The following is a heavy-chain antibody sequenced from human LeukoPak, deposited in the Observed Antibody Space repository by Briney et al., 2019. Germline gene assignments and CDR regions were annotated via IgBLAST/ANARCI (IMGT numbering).Heavy chain of an antibody. CDR2: ISSSGSTI. Sequence: GGSLRLSCAASGFTFSDYYMSWIRQAPGKGLEWVSYISSSGSTIYYADSVKGRFTISRDNAKTSVYPQLNSLRADDTAVYYCARDVWTGVAVSDYWGQGTLVTVSS. CDR3: ARDVWTGVAVSDY. J-gene: IGHJ4*02. V-gene: IGHV3-11*04. CDR1: GFTFSDYY. D-gene: IGHD6-19*01.